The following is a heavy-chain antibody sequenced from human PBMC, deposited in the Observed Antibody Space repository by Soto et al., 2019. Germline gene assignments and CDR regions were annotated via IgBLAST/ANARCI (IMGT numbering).Heavy chain of an antibody. V-gene: IGHV4-34*01. J-gene: IGHJ4*02. D-gene: IGHD3-3*01. CDR2: INHSGST. CDR1: GGSFSGYY. Sequence: SETLSLTCAVYGGSFSGYYWSWIRQPPGKGLEWNGEINHSGSTNYNPSLKSRVTISVDTSKNQFSLKLSSVTAADTAVYYCARGRRLSFGVVIKQFDYWGQGTLVTVSS. CDR3: ARGRRLSFGVVIKQFDY.